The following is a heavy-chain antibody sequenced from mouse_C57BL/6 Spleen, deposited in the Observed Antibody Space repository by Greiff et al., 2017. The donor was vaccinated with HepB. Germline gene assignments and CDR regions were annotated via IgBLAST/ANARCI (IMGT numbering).Heavy chain of an antibody. J-gene: IGHJ1*03. CDR2: INYDGSST. D-gene: IGHD2-5*01. Sequence: EVHLVESEGGLVQPGSSMKLSCTASGFTFSDYYMAWVRQVPEKGLEWVANINYDGSSTYYLDSLKSRFIISRDNAKNILYLQMSSLKSEDTATYYCARGYYSNYGWYFDVWGTGTTVTVSS. CDR3: ARGYYSNYGWYFDV. V-gene: IGHV5-16*01. CDR1: GFTFSDYY.